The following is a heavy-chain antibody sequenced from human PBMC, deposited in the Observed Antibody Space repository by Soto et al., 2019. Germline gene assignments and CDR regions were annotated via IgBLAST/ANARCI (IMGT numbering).Heavy chain of an antibody. Sequence: PSETLSLTCTVSGGSISSYYWSWIRQPPGKGLEWIGYIYYRGSTNYNPSLKSRVTISVDTSKNQFSLKLSSVTAADTAVYYCARLRPKWLAFDYWGQGTLVTVSS. V-gene: IGHV4-59*08. J-gene: IGHJ4*02. CDR3: ARLRPKWLAFDY. CDR2: IYYRGST. CDR1: GGSISSYY. D-gene: IGHD6-19*01.